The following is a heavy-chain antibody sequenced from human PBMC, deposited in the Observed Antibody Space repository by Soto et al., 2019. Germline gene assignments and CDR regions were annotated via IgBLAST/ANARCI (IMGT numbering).Heavy chain of an antibody. V-gene: IGHV3-23*01. D-gene: IGHD2-2*01. CDR2: ISGSGGST. J-gene: IGHJ4*02. CDR3: AKDPDGGSLVVPADTTY. Sequence: PGGSLRLSCAASGFTFSSYAMSWVRQAPGKGLEWVSAISGSGGSTYYAESVKGRFTISRDNSKNTLYLQMNSMRAEDTAVYYCAKDPDGGSLVVPADTTYWGQGTLVTVSS. CDR1: GFTFSSYA.